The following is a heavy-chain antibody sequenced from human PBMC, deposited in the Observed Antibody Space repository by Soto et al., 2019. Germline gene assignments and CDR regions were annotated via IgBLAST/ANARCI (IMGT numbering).Heavy chain of an antibody. D-gene: IGHD2-2*01. CDR2: ISAYNGNT. CDR3: ARELYCSSTSCYPRGAFDI. CDR1: GFTFTSYG. Sequence: ASVKVSCKASGFTFTSYGICWVRQAPGQGLEWMGWISAYNGNTNYAQKLQGRVTMTTDTSTSTAYMELRSLRSDDTAVYYCARELYCSSTSCYPRGAFDIWGQGTMVTVSS. V-gene: IGHV1-18*01. J-gene: IGHJ3*02.